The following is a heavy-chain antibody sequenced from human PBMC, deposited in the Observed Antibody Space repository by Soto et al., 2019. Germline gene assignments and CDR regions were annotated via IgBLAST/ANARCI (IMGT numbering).Heavy chain of an antibody. CDR3: ARRQWLVGGYYYGMDV. CDR1: GYTFTSYG. J-gene: IGHJ6*02. Sequence: QVQLVQSGAEXKXPGASVKVSCKASGYTFTSYGISWVRQAPGQGLEWMGWTSAYNGNTNYAQKLQGRVTMTTDTSTSTAYMELRSLRSDDTAVYYCARRQWLVGGYYYGMDVWGQGTTVTVSS. D-gene: IGHD6-19*01. CDR2: TSAYNGNT. V-gene: IGHV1-18*01.